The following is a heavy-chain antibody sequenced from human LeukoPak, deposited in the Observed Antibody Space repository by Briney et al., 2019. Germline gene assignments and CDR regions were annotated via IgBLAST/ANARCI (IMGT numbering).Heavy chain of an antibody. J-gene: IGHJ4*02. CDR1: GFTLSSYP. Sequence: GGSLRLSCEASGFTLSSYPMHWVRQAPGKGLEWVSAISGSGGSTYYADSVKGRFTISRDNSKNTLYLQMNSLRAEDTAVYYCAKFLPTHIVVANYYFDYWGQGTLVTVSS. CDR2: ISGSGGST. CDR3: AKFLPTHIVVANYYFDY. V-gene: IGHV3-23*01. D-gene: IGHD2-21*01.